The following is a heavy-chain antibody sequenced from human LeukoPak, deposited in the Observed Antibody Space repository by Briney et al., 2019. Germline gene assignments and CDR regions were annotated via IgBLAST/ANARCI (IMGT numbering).Heavy chain of an antibody. J-gene: IGHJ6*02. V-gene: IGHV3-21*01. Sequence: AGSLRLSCAASGFTFSTYSMTWVRQPPGKGLEWLSSISSSGSYIHYAASVKGRFTLSRDNAKNSLFLQMNSLRAEDTAVYYCARQRYCSSTSCYSCYAMDVWGQGTTVTVSS. D-gene: IGHD2-2*01. CDR1: GFTFSTYS. CDR2: ISSSGSYI. CDR3: ARQRYCSSTSCYSCYAMDV.